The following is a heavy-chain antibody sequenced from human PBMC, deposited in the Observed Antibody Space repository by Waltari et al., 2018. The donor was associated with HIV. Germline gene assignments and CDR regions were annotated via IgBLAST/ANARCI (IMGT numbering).Heavy chain of an antibody. CDR3: TKGRRGALFGDE. CDR2: MNPDNGDA. CDR1: GYSFIDFD. V-gene: IGHV1-8*02. Sequence: QVQLVQSGAEIKTPRASVRVSCKAFGYSFIDFDINWVRRPPGRGLEWVGWMNPDNGDAGYGHKFKGRFSLTRDTSTDTAYMDVDNLKSEDTAIYYCTKGRRGALFGDEWGQGTLVTVSS. J-gene: IGHJ4*02. D-gene: IGHD3-3*01.